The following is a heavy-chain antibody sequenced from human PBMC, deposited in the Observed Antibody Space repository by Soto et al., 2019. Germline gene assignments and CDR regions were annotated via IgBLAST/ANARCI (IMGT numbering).Heavy chain of an antibody. CDR2: TIPIFDTP. J-gene: IGHJ5*01. CDR1: GGTFGNLG. Sequence: SVKVSCKASGGTFGNLGISGLRQAPGQGLEWMGGTIPIFDTPHYAEKFRDRLTITADATSTAYMELTSLSSEDTATYYCARDREDGSGTKYNWFDSWGQGTLVTVSS. D-gene: IGHD3-10*01. V-gene: IGHV1-69*13. CDR3: ARDREDGSGTKYNWFDS.